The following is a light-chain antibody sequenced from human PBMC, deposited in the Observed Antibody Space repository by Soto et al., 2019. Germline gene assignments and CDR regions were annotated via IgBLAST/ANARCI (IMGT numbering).Light chain of an antibody. CDR3: QQYTSYTLT. J-gene: IGKJ4*01. Sequence: DIRMTQSPSTLSGSVGDRVTITCRASQTISSWLAWYQQKPGKAPKLLIYKASTLKSGVPSRLRGSGYGTELTITISSMKTEDFESFYCQQYTSYTLTFGGGTKVDI. CDR1: QTISSW. CDR2: KAS. V-gene: IGKV1-5*03.